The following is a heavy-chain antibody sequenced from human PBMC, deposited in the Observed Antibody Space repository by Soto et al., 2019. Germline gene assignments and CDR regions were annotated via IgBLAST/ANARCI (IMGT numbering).Heavy chain of an antibody. CDR2: ISLYSDGT. Sequence: SEEVSFRTSGYTFSNYGITWVRQAPGQPLEWLGWISLYSDGTNYAQKFQGRVSMTTDTSTTTAYMELRSLRSDDTAVYYCARVVPGAEAWFGPWGQGTLVTVSS. V-gene: IGHV1-18*01. J-gene: IGHJ5*02. CDR3: ARVVPGAEAWFGP. D-gene: IGHD2-2*01. CDR1: GYTFSNYG.